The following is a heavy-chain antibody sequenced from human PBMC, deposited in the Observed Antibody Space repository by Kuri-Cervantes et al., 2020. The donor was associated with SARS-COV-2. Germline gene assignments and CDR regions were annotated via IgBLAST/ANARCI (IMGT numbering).Heavy chain of an antibody. CDR3: ARDRIVAAGTNGMDV. D-gene: IGHD6-13*01. Sequence: GESLKISCAASGFTFSSYGMHWVRQAPGKGLEWVAVISYDGSNKYHADSVKGRFTISRDNSKNTLYLQMNSLRAEDTAVYYCARDRIVAAGTNGMDVWGQGTTVTVSS. J-gene: IGHJ6*02. CDR2: ISYDGSNK. V-gene: IGHV3-30*19. CDR1: GFTFSSYG.